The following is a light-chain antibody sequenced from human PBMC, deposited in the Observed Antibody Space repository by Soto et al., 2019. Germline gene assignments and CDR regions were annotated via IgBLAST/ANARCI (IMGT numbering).Light chain of an antibody. CDR3: QQYGSLSWT. CDR1: HRVSSY. V-gene: IGKV3-20*01. Sequence: ILMTQSPATLSVSPGESATLSCSASHRVSSYLAWYQQRPGQAPRLLIYGVSTRATGIPDRFSGSGSGTDFTLTISRLEPEDFAVYYCQQYGSLSWTFGQGTKVDIK. CDR2: GVS. J-gene: IGKJ1*01.